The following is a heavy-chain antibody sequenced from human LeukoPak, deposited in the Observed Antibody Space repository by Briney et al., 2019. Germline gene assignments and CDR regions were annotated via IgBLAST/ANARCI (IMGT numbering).Heavy chain of an antibody. V-gene: IGHV5-51*01. Sequence: KSGESLKISCKGSEYSFATYWIGWVRQMPGQGLEWMGIIFPGDSDTRYSPSFQGQVTISADKSISTAYLQWSSLKASDTAIHYCASEYCSGGNCYFDYWGQGTLVTVSS. D-gene: IGHD2-15*01. CDR2: IFPGDSDT. CDR1: EYSFATYW. J-gene: IGHJ4*02. CDR3: ASEYCSGGNCYFDY.